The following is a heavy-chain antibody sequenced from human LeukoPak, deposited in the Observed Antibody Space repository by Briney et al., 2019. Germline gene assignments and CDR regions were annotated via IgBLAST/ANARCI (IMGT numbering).Heavy chain of an antibody. CDR2: IIPIFGTA. D-gene: IGHD4-17*01. CDR1: GGTFSSYA. CDR3: ARDVNYGDYVGNWFDP. J-gene: IGHJ5*02. V-gene: IGHV1-69*13. Sequence: SVKVSCKASGGTFSSYAISWVRQAPRQGLEWMGGIIPIFGTANYAQKFQGRVTITADESTSTAYMELSSLRSEDTAVYYCARDVNYGDYVGNWFDPWGQGTLVTVSS.